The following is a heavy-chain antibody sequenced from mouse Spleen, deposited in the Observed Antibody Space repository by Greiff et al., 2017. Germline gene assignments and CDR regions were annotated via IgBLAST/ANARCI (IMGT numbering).Heavy chain of an antibody. Sequence: QVQLQQPGAELVKPGASVKLSCKASGYTFTSYWMHWVKQRPGQGLEWIGMIHPNSGSTNYNEKFKSKATLTVDKSSSTAYMQLSSLTSEDSAVYYCAREYYGSRGGYFDYWGQGTTLTVSS. CDR3: AREYYGSRGGYFDY. V-gene: IGHV1-64*01. CDR1: GYTFTSYW. J-gene: IGHJ2*01. D-gene: IGHD1-1*01. CDR2: IHPNSGST.